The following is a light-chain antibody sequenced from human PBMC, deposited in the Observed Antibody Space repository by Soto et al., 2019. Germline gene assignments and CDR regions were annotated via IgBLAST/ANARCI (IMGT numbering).Light chain of an antibody. CDR3: SSYTSSSTLV. CDR1: SSDVGGYNY. V-gene: IGLV2-14*01. J-gene: IGLJ2*01. CDR2: EVS. Sequence: QYALTQPASVSGSPGQSITISCTGTSSDVGGYNYVSWYQQHPGKAPKLMIYEVSNRPSGVSNRFSGSKSGNTASLTISGLQAEDEADYYCSSYTSSSTLVFGGGTKVTVL.